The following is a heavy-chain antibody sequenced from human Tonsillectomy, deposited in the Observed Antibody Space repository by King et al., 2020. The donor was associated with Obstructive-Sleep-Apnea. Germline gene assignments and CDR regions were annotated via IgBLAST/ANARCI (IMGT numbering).Heavy chain of an antibody. CDR2: IYWDDGK. D-gene: IGHD3-10*01. Sequence: TLKESGPTLVKPTQTLMLTCTFSGFSLSTSGVGVGWIRQPPGKALEWLALIYWDDGKQYSPSLKSRPTITKDTSKNQVVLTMTNVDPADTGTYYCAHRRAVGEFDYWGQGALVTVSS. J-gene: IGHJ4*02. V-gene: IGHV2-5*02. CDR3: AHRRAVGEFDY. CDR1: GFSLSTSGVG.